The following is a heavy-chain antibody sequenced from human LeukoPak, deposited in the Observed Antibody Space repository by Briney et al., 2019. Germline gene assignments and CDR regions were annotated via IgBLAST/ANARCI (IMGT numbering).Heavy chain of an antibody. CDR1: GFIFSNYG. CDR3: ARSLWFGELYFDY. CDR2: ISASGSAT. V-gene: IGHV3-23*01. Sequence: GGSLRLSCAASGFIFSNYGMNWVRQAPGKGLEWVAAISASGSATSYADSVKGRFTISRDNSKNTLYLQMNSLRAEDTAVYYCARSLWFGELYFDYWGQGTLVTVSS. J-gene: IGHJ4*02. D-gene: IGHD3-10*01.